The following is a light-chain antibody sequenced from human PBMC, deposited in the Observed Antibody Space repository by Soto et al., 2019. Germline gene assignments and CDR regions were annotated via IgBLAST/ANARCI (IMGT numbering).Light chain of an antibody. CDR3: QQGDSFPFT. V-gene: IGKV1-39*01. CDR2: AAS. Sequence: DIQMTQSPSSLSASVEDRVIITCRASQSISNHLNWYQQKPGKAPKLLIFAASSLQSGVPRRFSGSGSGTDFSLVISSLQPEDFATYFCQQGDSFPFTFGGGTKVEI. J-gene: IGKJ4*01. CDR1: QSISNH.